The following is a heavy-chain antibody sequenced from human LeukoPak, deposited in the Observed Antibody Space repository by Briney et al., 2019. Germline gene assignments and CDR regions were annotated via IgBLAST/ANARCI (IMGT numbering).Heavy chain of an antibody. V-gene: IGHV4-59*12. J-gene: IGHJ5*02. Sequence: PSETLSLTCTVSGGSITRSYWSWIRQPPGKGLEWIGYISSSGSPNYNPSLRSRVTISVDTSKNQFSLKVRSVTAADTAVYYCARDRTQWLSSNWYGPFDPWGQGTLVTVSS. CDR2: ISSSGSP. D-gene: IGHD6-13*01. CDR1: GGSITRSY. CDR3: ARDRTQWLSSNWYGPFDP.